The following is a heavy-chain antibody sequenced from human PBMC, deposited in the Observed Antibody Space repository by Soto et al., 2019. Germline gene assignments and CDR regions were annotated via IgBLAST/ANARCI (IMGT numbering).Heavy chain of an antibody. D-gene: IGHD3-10*01. J-gene: IGHJ4*02. CDR3: ARTTLFGAFDY. CDR1: GGSISSGGYY. CDR2: IYSSGST. Sequence: TSETLSLTCTVSGGSISSGGYYWSWIRQNPGQGLEWIGYIYSSGSTYYNPSLKSRMTISVDTSKNEFSLNVTSVTAADMAVYFCARTTLFGAFDYWGQGTQVTVSS. V-gene: IGHV4-31*03.